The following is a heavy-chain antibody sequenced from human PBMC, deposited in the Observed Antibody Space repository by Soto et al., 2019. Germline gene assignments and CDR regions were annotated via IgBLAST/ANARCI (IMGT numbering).Heavy chain of an antibody. CDR1: GFTFSSYS. J-gene: IGHJ4*02. Sequence: EVQLVESGGGLVQPGGSLRLSCAASGFTFSSYSMNWVRQAPGKGLEWVSYISSSSSTIYYADSVKGRLTISRDNAKNSLYLQMNSLRDEDKAVYYCARGRGCSGGSCYTGMGYWGQGTLVTVSS. CDR2: ISSSSSTI. D-gene: IGHD2-15*01. V-gene: IGHV3-48*02. CDR3: ARGRGCSGGSCYTGMGY.